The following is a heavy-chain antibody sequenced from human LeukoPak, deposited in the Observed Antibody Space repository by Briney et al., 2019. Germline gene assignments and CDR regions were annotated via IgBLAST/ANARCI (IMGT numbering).Heavy chain of an antibody. CDR1: GFTFSSYG. D-gene: IGHD2-8*01. Sequence: GGSLRLSCAASGFTFSSYGMNWVRQPPGQGLERVSSISSSSSYIYHPDSAKGRLTTSRDNAKNPLYLQMNSLRAGDTAVYCCARTGVGFDYWGRGTLVTVSS. CDR2: ISSSSSYI. CDR3: ARTGVGFDY. J-gene: IGHJ4*02. V-gene: IGHV3-21*01.